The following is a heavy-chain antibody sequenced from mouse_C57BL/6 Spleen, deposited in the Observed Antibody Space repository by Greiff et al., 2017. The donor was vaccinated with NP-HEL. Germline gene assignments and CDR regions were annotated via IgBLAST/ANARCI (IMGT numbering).Heavy chain of an antibody. V-gene: IGHV1-81*01. CDR2: IYPRSGNT. CDR3: ARREENYDGYFYYAMDY. CDR1: GYTFTSYG. D-gene: IGHD2-3*01. J-gene: IGHJ4*01. Sequence: VQLQESGAELARPGASVKLSCKASGYTFTSYGISWVKQRTGQGLEWIGEIYPRSGNTYYNEKFKGKATLTADKSSSTAYMELRSLTSEDSAVYFCARREENYDGYFYYAMDYWGQGTSVTVSS.